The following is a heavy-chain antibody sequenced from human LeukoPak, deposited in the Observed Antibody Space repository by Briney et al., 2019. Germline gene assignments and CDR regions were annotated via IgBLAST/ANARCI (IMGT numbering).Heavy chain of an antibody. CDR2: LYNGVNT. V-gene: IGHV4-61*01. J-gene: IGHJ5*02. Sequence: SETLSLTCTVSGASVSSASYWTWIRQPPGKGVEWIAHLYNGVNTNYNPSLKSRVTISVDTSKDQFSLRLNSVTAADTAVYYCARSRAFNSGAFDPWGQGSLVTVSS. D-gene: IGHD1-26*01. CDR3: ARSRAFNSGAFDP. CDR1: GASVSSASY.